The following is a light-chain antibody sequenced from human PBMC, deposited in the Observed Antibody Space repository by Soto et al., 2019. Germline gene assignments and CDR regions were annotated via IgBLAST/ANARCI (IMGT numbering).Light chain of an antibody. Sequence: DIQMTQSPSTLSASVGERVTITCRASASINDWLAWYQQKPGRAPKLLIFRASTLQNGVPSRFSGSGSGTEFSLTIRSLQPDDCATYFCQEHKTSYNFGQGTKLQIK. J-gene: IGKJ2*01. CDR2: RAS. CDR1: ASINDW. CDR3: QEHKTSYN. V-gene: IGKV1-5*03.